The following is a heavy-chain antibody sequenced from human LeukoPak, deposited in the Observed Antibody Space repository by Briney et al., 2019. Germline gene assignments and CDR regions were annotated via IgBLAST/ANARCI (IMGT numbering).Heavy chain of an antibody. V-gene: IGHV4-4*07. CDR3: ARELGYCSSTSCYTFDY. Sequence: SETLSLTCAVSGGSISSYYWSWIRQPAGKGLEWIGRIYTSGSTNYNPSLKSRVTMSVDTSKNQFSLKLSSVTAADTAVYYCARELGYCSSTSCYTFDYWGQGTLVTVSS. CDR2: IYTSGST. CDR1: GGSISSYY. J-gene: IGHJ4*02. D-gene: IGHD2-2*02.